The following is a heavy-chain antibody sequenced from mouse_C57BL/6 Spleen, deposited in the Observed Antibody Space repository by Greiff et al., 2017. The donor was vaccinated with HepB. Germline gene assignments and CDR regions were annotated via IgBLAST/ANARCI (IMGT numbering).Heavy chain of an antibody. V-gene: IGHV2-2*01. CDR3: ARNPPYYYGSSLYWYFDV. CDR1: GFSLTSYG. Sequence: QVQLKESGPGLVQPSQSLSITCTVSGFSLTSYGVHWVRQSPGKGLEWLGVIWSGGSTDYNAAFISRLSISKDNSKSQVFFKMNSLQADDTAIYYCARNPPYYYGSSLYWYFDVWGTGTTVTVSS. CDR2: IWSGGST. D-gene: IGHD1-1*01. J-gene: IGHJ1*03.